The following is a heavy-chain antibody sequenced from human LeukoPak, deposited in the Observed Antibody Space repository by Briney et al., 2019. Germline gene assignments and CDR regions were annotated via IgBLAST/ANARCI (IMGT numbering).Heavy chain of an antibody. CDR1: GGSISSGGYY. D-gene: IGHD3-22*01. V-gene: IGHV4-31*03. J-gene: IGHJ4*02. CDR2: IYYSGST. CDR3: ARDRDSTIDY. Sequence: SETRSLTCTVSGGSISSGGYYWSWIRQHPGKGLEWIGYIYYSGSTYYNPSLKSRVTISVDTSKNQFSLKLSSVTAADTAVYYCARDRDSTIDYWGQGTLVTVSS.